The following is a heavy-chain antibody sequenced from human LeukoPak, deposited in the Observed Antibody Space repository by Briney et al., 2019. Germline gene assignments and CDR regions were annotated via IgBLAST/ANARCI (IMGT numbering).Heavy chain of an antibody. CDR1: GYTFTSYG. CDR2: ISAYNGNT. J-gene: IGHJ4*02. Sequence: ASVKVSCKASGYTFTSYGISRVRQAPGQGLEWMGWISAYNGNTNYAQKLQGRVTMTTDTSTSTAYMELRSLRSDDTAVYYCARGGEFQDTAMVTSYWGQGTLVTVSS. CDR3: ARGGEFQDTAMVTSY. D-gene: IGHD5-18*01. V-gene: IGHV1-18*01.